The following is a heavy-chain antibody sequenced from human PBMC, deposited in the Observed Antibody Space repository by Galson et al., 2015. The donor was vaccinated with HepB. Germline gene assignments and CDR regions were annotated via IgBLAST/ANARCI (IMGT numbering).Heavy chain of an antibody. CDR3: ARPYCGSTSCYAFQF. D-gene: IGHD2-2*01. CDR1: GFSFSNYA. CDR2: IYYDGSNG. J-gene: IGHJ3*01. Sequence: SLRLSCAASGFSFSNYAIHWVRQAPGKGLEWVAVIYYDGSNGYYADSVKGRFTFSRDNSKNTLFLQMNTLRAEDTAVYYCARPYCGSTSCYAFQFWGQGTMVIVSS. V-gene: IGHV3-30-3*01.